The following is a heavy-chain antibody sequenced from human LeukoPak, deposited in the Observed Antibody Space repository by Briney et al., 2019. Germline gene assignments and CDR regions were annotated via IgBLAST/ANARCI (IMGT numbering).Heavy chain of an antibody. CDR2: ISAYNGNT. J-gene: IGHJ4*02. CDR3: ARDAPEYSSSYFDY. CDR1: GYTFTSYG. D-gene: IGHD6-6*01. V-gene: IGHV1-18*01. Sequence: GASVKVSCKASGYTFTSYGISWVRQAPGQGPEWMGWISAYNGNTNYAQKLQGRVTMTTDTSTSTAYMELRSLRSDDTAVYYCARDAPEYSSSYFDYWGQGTLVTVSS.